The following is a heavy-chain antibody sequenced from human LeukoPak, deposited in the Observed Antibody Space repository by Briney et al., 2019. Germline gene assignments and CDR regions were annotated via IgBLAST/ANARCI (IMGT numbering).Heavy chain of an antibody. Sequence: ASVKVSCKASGYTFTSYGISWVRQAPGQGLEWMGWISAYNGNTNYAQKLQGRVTMTTDTSTSTAYMELRSLRSDDTAVYYCARGEPSIAAAGTNGIYYYGMDVWGQGTTVTVSS. CDR1: GYTFTSYG. J-gene: IGHJ6*02. V-gene: IGHV1-18*01. CDR3: ARGEPSIAAAGTNGIYYYGMDV. CDR2: ISAYNGNT. D-gene: IGHD6-13*01.